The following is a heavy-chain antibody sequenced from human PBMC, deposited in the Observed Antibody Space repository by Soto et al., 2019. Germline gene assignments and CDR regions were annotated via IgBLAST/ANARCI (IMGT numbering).Heavy chain of an antibody. CDR2: IYWDDDK. CDR1: GFSLSTSGVG. CDR3: AHRHTTVSWGTFDY. Sequence: QITLKESGPTLVKPTQTLTLTCTFSGFSLSTSGVGVGWIRQPPGKALEWLALIYWDDDKRYSPVLKSRLTNPNDTSKNQVVLTMTNMDPVDTATYYCAHRHTTVSWGTFDYWGQGTLVTVSS. D-gene: IGHD4-4*01. J-gene: IGHJ4*02. V-gene: IGHV2-5*02.